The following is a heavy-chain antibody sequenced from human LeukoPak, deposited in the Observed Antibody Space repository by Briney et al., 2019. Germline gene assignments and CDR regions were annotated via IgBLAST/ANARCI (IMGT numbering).Heavy chain of an antibody. CDR3: ARGGYYGSGYYFDY. CDR1: GFTFSDCY. V-gene: IGHV3-11*01. J-gene: IGHJ4*02. D-gene: IGHD3-22*01. CDR2: ITSSGSTM. Sequence: GSLRLSCVVSGFTFSDCYMNWIRQAPGKGLEWVSYITSSGSTMYYADSVKGRFTISRDNDKNSLSLQMSSLRAEDTAVYYCARGGYYGSGYYFDYWGQGTLVTVSS.